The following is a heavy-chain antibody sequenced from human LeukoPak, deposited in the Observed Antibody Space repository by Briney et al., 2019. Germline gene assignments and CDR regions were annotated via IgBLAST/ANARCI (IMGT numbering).Heavy chain of an antibody. J-gene: IGHJ4*02. CDR3: STLGYFYWESSIYFDY. V-gene: IGHV3-15*01. Sequence: KPGVPLRLFCKASGFSFSKAWMSWVRQAPGKRLEWVGRIKNNSARGLRDYAEPAIGRFTIQRDDLKNTVYVQLHSLSTEHTAVYYCSTLGYFYWESSIYFDYWGQGALVTVSS. D-gene: IGHD3-9*01. CDR1: GFSFSKAW. CDR2: IKNNSARGLR.